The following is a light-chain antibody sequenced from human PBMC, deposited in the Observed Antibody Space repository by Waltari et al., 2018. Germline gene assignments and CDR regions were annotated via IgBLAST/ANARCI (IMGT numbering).Light chain of an antibody. CDR3: ASYTSHSHVV. Sequence: QSALTQPASVSGSPGQSITISCTGTSSDVGGYNYVSWYQQHPGKVTKLMIFDVSNRPSGVSNRFSGSKSGNTASLTISGLQAEDEADYYCASYTSHSHVVFGGGTKLTVL. CDR2: DVS. J-gene: IGLJ2*01. CDR1: SSDVGGYNY. V-gene: IGLV2-14*01.